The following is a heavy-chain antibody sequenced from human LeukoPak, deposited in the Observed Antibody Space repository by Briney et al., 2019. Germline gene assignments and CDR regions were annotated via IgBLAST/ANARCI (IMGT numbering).Heavy chain of an antibody. Sequence: GASVKVSCKVSGYTLTELSMHWVRQAPGKGLEWMGGFDPEDGETIYAQKFQGRVTMTEDTSTDTAYMELSSLRSEDTAVYYCATSPSSAMVRGAAIRYWGQGTLVPVSS. CDR2: FDPEDGET. J-gene: IGHJ4*02. D-gene: IGHD3-10*01. V-gene: IGHV1-24*01. CDR3: ATSPSSAMVRGAAIRY. CDR1: GYTLTELS.